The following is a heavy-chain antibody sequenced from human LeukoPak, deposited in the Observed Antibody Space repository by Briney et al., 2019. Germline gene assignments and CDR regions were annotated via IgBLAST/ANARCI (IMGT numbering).Heavy chain of an antibody. V-gene: IGHV4-34*01. CDR2: INHSGST. CDR1: GGSFSGYY. D-gene: IGHD3-9*01. CDR3: ARGRYAGYDILTGYTNYFDY. J-gene: IGHJ4*02. Sequence: SETLSLTCAVYGGSFSGYYWSWIRQPPGKGLEWIGEINHSGSTNYNPSLKSRVTISVDTPKNQFSLKLSSVTAADTAVYYCARGRYAGYDILTGYTNYFDYWGQGTLVTVSS.